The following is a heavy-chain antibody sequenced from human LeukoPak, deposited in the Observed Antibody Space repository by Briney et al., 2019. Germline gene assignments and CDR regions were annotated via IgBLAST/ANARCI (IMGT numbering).Heavy chain of an antibody. D-gene: IGHD3-22*01. CDR1: GYTFTSYY. V-gene: IGHV1-46*01. J-gene: IGHJ4*02. Sequence: ASVKVSCKASGYTFTSYYMHWVRQAPGQGLEWMGIINPSGGSTSYAQKFQGRVTMTRDTSTSTVYMELSSLRSEDTAVYYCARAANSYDSRAPTGHWGQGTLVTVSS. CDR3: ARAANSYDSRAPTGH. CDR2: INPSGGST.